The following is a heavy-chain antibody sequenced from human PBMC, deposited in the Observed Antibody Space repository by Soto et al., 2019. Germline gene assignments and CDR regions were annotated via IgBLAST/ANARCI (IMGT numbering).Heavy chain of an antibody. D-gene: IGHD6-13*01. Sequence: QLVESVGGLVKPGGSLRLSCAASGFTLNNYWMHWVRQAPGMGLVWVSRINGDATSTSYADSVKGRFTISRDNARNTLYLQMTSLRAEDTALYYCARGDIAAETFFYYYGMDLWGQGTTVTVS. V-gene: IGHV3-74*01. CDR3: ARGDIAAETFFYYYGMDL. CDR1: GFTLNNYW. J-gene: IGHJ6*02. CDR2: INGDATST.